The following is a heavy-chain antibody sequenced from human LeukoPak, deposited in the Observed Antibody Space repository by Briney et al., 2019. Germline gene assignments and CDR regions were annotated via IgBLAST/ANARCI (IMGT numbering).Heavy chain of an antibody. V-gene: IGHV3-33*01. CDR1: GFTFSSYD. Sequence: PGGSLRLSCAASGFTFSSYDMHWVRQAPGKGLEWVAAIWYGGSNKYYADSVKGRFTISRDNSKNTLYLQMNSLRAEDTAVYSCARDRYGSCPNFDYWGQGTLVTVSS. D-gene: IGHD2-15*01. J-gene: IGHJ4*02. CDR2: IWYGGSNK. CDR3: ARDRYGSCPNFDY.